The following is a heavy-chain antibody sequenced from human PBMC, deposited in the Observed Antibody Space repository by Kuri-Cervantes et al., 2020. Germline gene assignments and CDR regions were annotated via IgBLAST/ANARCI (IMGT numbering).Heavy chain of an antibody. D-gene: IGHD1-26*01. CDR3: AREGGAPYYYYYYMDV. CDR1: GGSFYGYY. Sequence: SETLSLTCVVSGGSFYGYYWGWVRQPPGKGLEWIGEINSSGSTKSNTSLKSRVSLSVDTSKNQFSLKLSSVTAADTAVYYCAREGGAPYYYYYYMDVWGKGTTVTVSS. V-gene: IGHV4-34*01. J-gene: IGHJ6*03. CDR2: INSSGST.